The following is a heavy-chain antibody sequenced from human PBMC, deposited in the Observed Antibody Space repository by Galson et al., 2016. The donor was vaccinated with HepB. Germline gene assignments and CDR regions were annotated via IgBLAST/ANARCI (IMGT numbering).Heavy chain of an antibody. Sequence: SVKVSCKVSGFTFTSSAMQWVRQARGQRLEWIGWIVFGSADTNYAQRFQERVTITWDMSTSTAYMQLSSLRSEDTGVYYCAADFYDGNSHKPQHWGQGTLVTVSS. J-gene: IGHJ1*01. CDR1: GFTFTSSA. V-gene: IGHV1-58*02. D-gene: IGHD4-23*01. CDR3: AADFYDGNSHKPQH. CDR2: IVFGSADT.